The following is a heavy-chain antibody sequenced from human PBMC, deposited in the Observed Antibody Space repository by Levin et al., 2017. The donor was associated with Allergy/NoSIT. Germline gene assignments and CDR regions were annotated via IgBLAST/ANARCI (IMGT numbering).Heavy chain of an antibody. D-gene: IGHD6-19*01. J-gene: IGHJ6*03. CDR2: IIPILGIA. CDR3: ARASRQWLDLTGGDYMDV. CDR1: GGTFSSYA. V-gene: IGHV1-69*04. Sequence: SVKVSCKASGGTFSSYAISWVRQAPGQGLEWMGRIIPILGIANYAQKFQGRVTITADKSTSTAYMELSSLRSEDTAVYYCARASRQWLDLTGGDYMDVWGKGTTVTVSS.